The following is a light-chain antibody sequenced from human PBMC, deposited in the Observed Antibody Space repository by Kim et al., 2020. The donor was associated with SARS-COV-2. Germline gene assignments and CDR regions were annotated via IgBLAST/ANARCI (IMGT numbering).Light chain of an antibody. CDR1: QTISSN. CDR2: GAS. V-gene: IGKV3-15*01. Sequence: SVSPGERATLSCRASQTISSNLAWYRQKPGQAPRLLIYGASSRATGIPARFSGSGFGTEFTLTISSLQSEDFAVYFCHQYNFWPYSFGQGTKLEI. CDR3: HQYNFWPYS. J-gene: IGKJ2*03.